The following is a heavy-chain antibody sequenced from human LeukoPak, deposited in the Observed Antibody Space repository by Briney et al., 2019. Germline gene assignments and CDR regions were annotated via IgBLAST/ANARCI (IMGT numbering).Heavy chain of an antibody. V-gene: IGHV3-43*02. J-gene: IGHJ4*02. CDR1: GLPIADFA. CDR3: AKESGKFDY. Sequence: GGSLRLSCVASGLPIADFAMHWVRRAPGKGLEWVSLISGDGVSTFYTDSVRGRFSISRDNTKNSLYLEMNSLRTEDTAMYYCAKESGKFDYWGQGTLVAVSS. CDR2: ISGDGVST.